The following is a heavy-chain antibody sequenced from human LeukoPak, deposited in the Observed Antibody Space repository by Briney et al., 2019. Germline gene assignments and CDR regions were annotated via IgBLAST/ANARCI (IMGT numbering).Heavy chain of an antibody. D-gene: IGHD6-6*01. Sequence: GETLKISCKGSGYSFTSYWLGWVRQMPGKGLEWLGINYPGDSDTRYSPSFQDQVTISADKSISTAYLQWSSLKASDTAMYYCARSPSPPTAARPSSSFWFDPWGQGTQVTVSS. V-gene: IGHV5-51*01. CDR3: ARSPSPPTAARPSSSFWFDP. CDR1: GYSFTSYW. J-gene: IGHJ5*02. CDR2: NYPGDSDT.